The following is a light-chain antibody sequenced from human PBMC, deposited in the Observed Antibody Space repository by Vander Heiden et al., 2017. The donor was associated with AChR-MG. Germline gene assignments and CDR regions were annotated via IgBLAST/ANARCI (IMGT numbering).Light chain of an antibody. Sequence: ILITQPPSFLSASVGDRAIITCQAHQDITNNLNWYQQKSGQAPKHLIYDATNLDTGVPSRFSGSRCRTDFTLTISSLQPEVSASYCCQPYDAFPLTFGGGTKVEI. CDR2: DAT. V-gene: IGKV1-33*01. J-gene: IGKJ4*01. CDR3: QPYDAFPLT. CDR1: QDITNN.